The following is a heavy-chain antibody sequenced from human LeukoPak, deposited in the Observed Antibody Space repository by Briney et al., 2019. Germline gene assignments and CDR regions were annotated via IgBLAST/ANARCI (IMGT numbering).Heavy chain of an antibody. CDR3: ARDIGYCSGGSCYGARDDAFDI. Sequence: ASVKVSCKASGYTFTSYDINWVRQAPGQGLEWMGWISAYNGNTNYAQKLQGRVTMTTDTSTSTAYMELRSLRSDDTAVYYCARDIGYCSGGSCYGARDDAFDIWGQGTMVTVSS. CDR1: GYTFTSYD. V-gene: IGHV1-18*01. CDR2: ISAYNGNT. D-gene: IGHD2-15*01. J-gene: IGHJ3*02.